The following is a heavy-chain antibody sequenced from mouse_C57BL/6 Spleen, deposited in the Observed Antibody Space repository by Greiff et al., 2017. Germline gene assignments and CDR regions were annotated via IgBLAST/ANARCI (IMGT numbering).Heavy chain of an antibody. J-gene: IGHJ1*03. CDR3: ARQGITTVVAWYFDV. CDR2: ISSGGSYT. Sequence: EVKLMESGGDLVKPGGSLTLSCAASGFTFSSYGMSWVRQTPDKRLEWVATISSGGSYTYYPDSVKGRFTISRDNAKNTLYLQMSSLKSEDTAMYYCARQGITTVVAWYFDVWGTGTTVTVSS. CDR1: GFTFSSYG. D-gene: IGHD1-1*01. V-gene: IGHV5-6*01.